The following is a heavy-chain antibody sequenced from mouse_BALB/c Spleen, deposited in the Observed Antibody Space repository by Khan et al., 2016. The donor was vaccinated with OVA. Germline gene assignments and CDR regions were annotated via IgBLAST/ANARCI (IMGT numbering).Heavy chain of an antibody. CDR1: GFSLTSYG. CDR3: ARQPYYHYYVMDY. J-gene: IGHJ4*01. V-gene: IGHV2-6-1*01. CDR2: IWSDGST. Sequence: VKLLESGPGLVAPSQSLSITCTISGFSLTSYGIHWVRQPPGKGLEWLVVIWSDGSTTYNSTLKSRLSITKDNSKSQAFLKMNSLQTDDTAMYYCARQPYYHYYVMDYWGQGTSVTVSS. D-gene: IGHD2-10*01.